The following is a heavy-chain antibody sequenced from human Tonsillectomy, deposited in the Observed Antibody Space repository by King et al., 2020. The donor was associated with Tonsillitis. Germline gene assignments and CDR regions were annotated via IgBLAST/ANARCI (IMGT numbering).Heavy chain of an antibody. CDR1: GFTFSRYW. CDR3: ARARFYGDPTHNSPRPYYFDY. J-gene: IGHJ4*02. V-gene: IGHV3-7*03. Sequence: VQLVESGGGLVQPGGSLRLSCAASGFTFSRYWMSWVRQAPGKGLEWVANIKQDGSEKYYVDSVKGRFTISRDNAKNSLFLQMNSLRAEDTAVYYCARARFYGDPTHNSPRPYYFDYWGQGTLVTVSS. D-gene: IGHD4-17*01. CDR2: IKQDGSEK.